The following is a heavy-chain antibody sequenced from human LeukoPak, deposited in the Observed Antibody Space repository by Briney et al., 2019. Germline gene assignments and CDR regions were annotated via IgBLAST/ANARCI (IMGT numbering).Heavy chain of an antibody. CDR2: VSGSGGST. Sequence: GGSLRLSCAASGSTFSSYAMSWVRQAPGKGLEWVSAVSGSGGSTYYADSVKGRFTISRDNSKNTLYLQMNSLRAEDTAVYYCAKRSYYDSSGYYFFDYWGQGTLVTVSS. J-gene: IGHJ4*02. CDR3: AKRSYYDSSGYYFFDY. D-gene: IGHD3-22*01. V-gene: IGHV3-23*01. CDR1: GSTFSSYA.